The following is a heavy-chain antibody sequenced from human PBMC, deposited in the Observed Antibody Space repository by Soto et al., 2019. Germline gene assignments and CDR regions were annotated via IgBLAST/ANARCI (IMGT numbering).Heavy chain of an antibody. Sequence: VGSLRLSCAASGFNFGSHWMSWVRQAPGKGLEWVANIKQDGSEKYYVDSVKGRFTISRDNVRNSLFLQMNSLRAEDTAIYYCTSLSSTWPRDYWGQGTLVTVSS. CDR2: IKQDGSEK. V-gene: IGHV3-7*03. CDR3: TSLSSTWPRDY. D-gene: IGHD6-13*01. J-gene: IGHJ4*02. CDR1: GFNFGSHW.